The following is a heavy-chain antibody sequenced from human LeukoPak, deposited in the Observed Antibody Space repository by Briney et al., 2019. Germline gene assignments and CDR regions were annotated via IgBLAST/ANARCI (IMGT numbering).Heavy chain of an antibody. CDR2: ISCSGGST. J-gene: IGHJ5*02. V-gene: IGHV3-23*01. D-gene: IGHD6-13*01. CDR1: GFIYRNYP. CDR3: AKKGIVAAGNWFGP. Sequence: PGGSLRLSCAACGFIYRNYPISGVRQPLAKGLEGVSTISCSGGSTYCADSVKGRFTISRDNSKNTLYLQMHSLRAEDTAVYYCAKKGIVAAGNWFGPWGQGTLVTVSS.